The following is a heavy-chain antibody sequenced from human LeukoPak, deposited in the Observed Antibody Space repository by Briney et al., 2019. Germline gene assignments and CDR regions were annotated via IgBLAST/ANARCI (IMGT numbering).Heavy chain of an antibody. CDR1: GGSISSYY. CDR2: IYYSGST. Sequence: PSETLALTCTVSGGSISSYYWSWIRQPPGKGLEWIGYIYYSGSTNYNHSLKSRVTISVDTSKNQFSLKLSSVTAADTAVYYCARDSANDAFDIWGQGTMVTVSS. CDR3: ARDSANDAFDI. D-gene: IGHD4/OR15-4a*01. J-gene: IGHJ3*02. V-gene: IGHV4-59*01.